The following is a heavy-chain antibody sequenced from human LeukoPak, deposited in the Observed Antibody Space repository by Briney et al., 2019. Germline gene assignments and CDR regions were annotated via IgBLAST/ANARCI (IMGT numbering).Heavy chain of an antibody. Sequence: PGGSLRLSCAASGFTFSSYWMHWVRQAPGKGLVWVSRINSDGSSTSYADSVKGRITISRDNAKNTLYLQMNSLRAEDTAVYYCARGGITMAPDYWGQGTLVTVSS. CDR1: GFTFSSYW. CDR3: ARGGITMAPDY. D-gene: IGHD3-10*01. J-gene: IGHJ4*02. CDR2: INSDGSST. V-gene: IGHV3-74*01.